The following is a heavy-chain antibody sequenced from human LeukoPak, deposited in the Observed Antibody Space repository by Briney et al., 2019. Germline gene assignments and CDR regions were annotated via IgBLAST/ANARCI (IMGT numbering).Heavy chain of an antibody. CDR1: GGAFSSYA. V-gene: IGHV1-69*01. CDR3: ARPRYCSSTSCYWGYYGMDV. D-gene: IGHD2-2*01. CDR2: IIPIFGTA. J-gene: IGHJ6*04. Sequence: GSSVKVSCKASGGAFSSYAISWVRQASGQGLEWMGGIIPIFGTANYAQKFQGRVTITADESTSTAYMELSSLRSEDTAVYYCARPRYCSSTSCYWGYYGMDVWGKGTTVTVSS.